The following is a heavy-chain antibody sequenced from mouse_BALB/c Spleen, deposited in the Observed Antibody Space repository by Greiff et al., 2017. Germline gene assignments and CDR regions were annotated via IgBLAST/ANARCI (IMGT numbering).Heavy chain of an antibody. J-gene: IGHJ4*01. CDR1: GFNIKDYY. Sequence: VQLQQSGAELVRSGASVKLSCTASGFNIKDYYMHWVKQRPEQGLEWIGWIDPENGDTEYAPKFQGKATMTADTSSNTAYLQLSSLTSEDTAVYYCAREDVNYRYYAMDYWGQGTSVTVSS. CDR3: AREDVNYRYYAMDY. D-gene: IGHD2-1*01. CDR2: IDPENGDT. V-gene: IGHV14-4*02.